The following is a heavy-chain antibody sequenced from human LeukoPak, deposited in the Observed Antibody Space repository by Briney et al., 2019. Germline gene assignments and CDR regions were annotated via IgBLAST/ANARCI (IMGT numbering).Heavy chain of an antibody. D-gene: IGHD3-10*01. CDR2: INPSGGST. J-gene: IGHJ4*02. V-gene: IGHV1-46*01. CDR1: GYTFTSYG. Sequence: GASVKVSCKASGYTFTSYGISWVRQAPGQGLEWMGIINPSGGSTSYAQKFQGRVTMTRDTSTSTVYMELSSLRSEDTAVYYCALTPSLYGSGSYYSDYWGQGTLVTVSS. CDR3: ALTPSLYGSGSYYSDY.